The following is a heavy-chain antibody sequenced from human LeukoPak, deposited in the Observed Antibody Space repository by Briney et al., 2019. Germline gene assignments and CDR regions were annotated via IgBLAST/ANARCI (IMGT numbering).Heavy chain of an antibody. V-gene: IGHV3-23*01. CDR1: GFTFSSYA. D-gene: IGHD5-18*01. CDR3: AKVRAYSYGYNYFDY. CDR2: ISGSGGST. Sequence: PGGSLRLSCAASGFTFSSYAMSWVRQAPGKGLEWVSAISGSGGSTYYADSVKGRFTISRDSSKNTLYLQMNSLRAEDTAVYYCAKVRAYSYGYNYFDYWGQGTLVTVSS. J-gene: IGHJ4*02.